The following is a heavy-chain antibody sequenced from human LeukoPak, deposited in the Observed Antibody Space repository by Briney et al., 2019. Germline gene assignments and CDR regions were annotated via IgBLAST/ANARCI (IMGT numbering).Heavy chain of an antibody. CDR2: IYYSGST. D-gene: IGHD1-26*01. CDR3: ARHLPTSGSYPYYYYYYMDV. Sequence: SETLSLTCTVSGGSISSRSYYWGWIRQPPGKGLEWIGSIYYSGSTYYNPSLKSRVTISVDTSKNQFSLKLSSVTAADTAVYYCARHLPTSGSYPYYYYYYMDVWGKGTTVTVSS. CDR1: GGSISSRSYY. V-gene: IGHV4-39*01. J-gene: IGHJ6*03.